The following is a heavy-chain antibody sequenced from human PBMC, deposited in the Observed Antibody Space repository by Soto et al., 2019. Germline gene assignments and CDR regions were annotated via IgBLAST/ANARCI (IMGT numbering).Heavy chain of an antibody. Sequence: QVQLVESGGGVVQPGRSLRLSCAASGFTFSSYGMHWVRQAPGKGLEWEAVIWYDGSNKYYADSVKGRFTISRDNSKNTLYLQMNSLRAEDTAVYYCASVVADSSSWLSYLFDYWGQGTLVTVSS. CDR3: ASVVADSSSWLSYLFDY. CDR2: IWYDGSNK. J-gene: IGHJ4*02. CDR1: GFTFSSYG. D-gene: IGHD6-13*01. V-gene: IGHV3-33*01.